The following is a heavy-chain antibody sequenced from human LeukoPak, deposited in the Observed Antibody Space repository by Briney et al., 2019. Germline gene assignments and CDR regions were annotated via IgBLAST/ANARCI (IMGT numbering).Heavy chain of an antibody. Sequence: SETLSLTCSVSGGSISSHYWSWIRQSPVKGLECIGYISYSRSITYNPSLKSRLTISLETSKKEFSLKLSSVTAADTAVYYCARFGRMSGYYDAFDLWGQGTVVTVSS. D-gene: IGHD3-3*01. J-gene: IGHJ3*01. CDR3: ARFGRMSGYYDAFDL. V-gene: IGHV4-59*11. CDR2: ISYSRSI. CDR1: GGSISSHY.